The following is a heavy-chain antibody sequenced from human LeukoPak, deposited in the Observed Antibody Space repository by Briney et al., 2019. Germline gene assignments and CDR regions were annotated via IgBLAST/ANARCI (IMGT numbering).Heavy chain of an antibody. Sequence: SQTLSLTCTVSGGSITSGGYYWSWIRQHPGKGLEWIGHIYYSGSTFYNPSLKSRVTISVDTSETQFSLKLSSVTAADTAVYYCARDLATGYSTSYYYYMDVWGKGTTVTVSS. CDR3: ARDLATGYSTSYYYYMDV. D-gene: IGHD6-13*01. CDR1: GGSITSGGYY. J-gene: IGHJ6*03. V-gene: IGHV4-31*03. CDR2: IYYSGST.